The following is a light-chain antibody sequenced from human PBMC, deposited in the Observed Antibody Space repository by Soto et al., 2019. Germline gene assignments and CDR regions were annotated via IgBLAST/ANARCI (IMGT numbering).Light chain of an antibody. Sequence: QSALTQPPSVSGAPGQRVTISCTGSSSNIGAGYDVHWYQQLPGTAPKLLIYGNSNRPSAVPDRFSGSKSGTSASLAITGLQAEDEADYYCQSYDSSLSGSRVFGGGTTLTVL. J-gene: IGLJ2*01. V-gene: IGLV1-40*01. CDR3: QSYDSSLSGSRV. CDR1: SSNIGAGYD. CDR2: GNS.